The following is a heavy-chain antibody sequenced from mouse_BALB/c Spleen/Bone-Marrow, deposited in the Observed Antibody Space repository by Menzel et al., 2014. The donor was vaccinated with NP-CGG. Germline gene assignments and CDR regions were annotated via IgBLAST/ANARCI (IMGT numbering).Heavy chain of an antibody. V-gene: IGHV1-7*01. J-gene: IGHJ4*01. CDR1: GYTFINYW. Sequence: VQLQQSGAELAKPGASAKMSCKASGYTFINYWIHWVKQRPGQGLEWIGYINPSTAYTAYNQKFQDKTTLTADKSSSTAYMQLSSLTSEDSAVYYCARGNYEAMDYWGQGTSVTVSS. CDR3: ARGNYEAMDY. CDR2: INPSTAYT. D-gene: IGHD2-1*01.